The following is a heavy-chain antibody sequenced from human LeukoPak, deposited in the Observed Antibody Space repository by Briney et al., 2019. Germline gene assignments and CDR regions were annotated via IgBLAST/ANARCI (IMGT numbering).Heavy chain of an antibody. CDR2: ISPSGGIT. Sequence: PGGTLRLSCAASGFTFSSHGMNWVRQAPGKGLEWVSGISPSGGITYYTDSVKGRFTISRDNSKNSLYLQMNSLRTEDTALYYCAKERTNYYDSSGYYSDKDAYFDYWGQGTLVTVSS. V-gene: IGHV3-23*01. D-gene: IGHD3-22*01. CDR3: AKERTNYYDSSGYYSDKDAYFDY. J-gene: IGHJ4*02. CDR1: GFTFSSHG.